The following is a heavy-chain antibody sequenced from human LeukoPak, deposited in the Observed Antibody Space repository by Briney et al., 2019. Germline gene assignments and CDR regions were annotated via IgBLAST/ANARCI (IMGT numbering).Heavy chain of an antibody. CDR1: GGSFSDYY. CDR3: ARRGNYYDSSGYAFDI. V-gene: IGHV4-34*01. D-gene: IGHD3-22*01. Sequence: PSETLSLTCTVYGGSFSDYYWGWIRQPPGKGLEWIGEINHSGSTNYNPSLKSRVTISVDTSKNQFSLKLGSVTAADTAVYYCARRGNYYDSSGYAFDIWGQGTMVTVSS. CDR2: INHSGST. J-gene: IGHJ3*02.